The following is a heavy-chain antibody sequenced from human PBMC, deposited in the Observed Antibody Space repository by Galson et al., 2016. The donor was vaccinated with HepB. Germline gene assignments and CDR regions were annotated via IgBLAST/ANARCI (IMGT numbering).Heavy chain of an antibody. D-gene: IGHD3-9*01. CDR1: GYTFNNYD. Sequence: SVKVSCKASGYTFNNYDINWVRQATGQGLEWMGWMNPNSGNTGYAKKFQGRVTLTRNTARSTAYMELTSLRNEDTAVYYCARGHRYFDWSLVGATASDLWGQGTMVTVSS. CDR3: ARGHRYFDWSLVGATASDL. V-gene: IGHV1-8*01. J-gene: IGHJ3*01. CDR2: MNPNSGNT.